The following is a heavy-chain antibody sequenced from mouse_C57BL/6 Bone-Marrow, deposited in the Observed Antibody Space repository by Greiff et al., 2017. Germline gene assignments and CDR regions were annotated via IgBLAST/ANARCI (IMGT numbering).Heavy chain of an antibody. Sequence: EVQLQESGGGLVKPGGSLKLSCAASGFTFTDYGMHWVRQAPEKGLEWVAYISSGSSTIYYADTVKGRFTISRDNAKNTVFLQMRSLRSEDTAMYYCARSNFFAYWGQGTLVTVSA. V-gene: IGHV5-17*01. CDR3: ARSNFFAY. J-gene: IGHJ3*01. CDR1: GFTFTDYG. CDR2: ISSGSSTI.